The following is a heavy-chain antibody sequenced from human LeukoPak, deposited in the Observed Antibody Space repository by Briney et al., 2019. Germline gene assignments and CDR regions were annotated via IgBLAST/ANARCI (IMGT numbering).Heavy chain of an antibody. V-gene: IGHV4-59*01. CDR3: ARGYSSSWYDY. J-gene: IGHJ4*02. CDR1: GGSISSYY. Sequence: SETLPLTCTVSGGSISSYYWSWLRQPPGKGLEWIGYIYYSGSTNYNPSLKSRVTISVDTSKNQFSLKLSSVTAADTAVYYCARGYSSSWYDYWGQGTLVTVSS. CDR2: IYYSGST. D-gene: IGHD6-13*01.